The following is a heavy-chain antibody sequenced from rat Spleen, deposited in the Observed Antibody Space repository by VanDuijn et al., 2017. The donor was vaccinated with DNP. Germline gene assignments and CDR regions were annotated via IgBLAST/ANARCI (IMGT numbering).Heavy chain of an antibody. J-gene: IGHJ2*01. D-gene: IGHD1-3*01. CDR1: GFTFSAYY. CDR2: INTGGGNT. Sequence: EVQLVESGGGLVQPGRSLKLSCAASGFTFSAYYMAWVRQAPAKGLEWVASINTGGGNTYYRDSVKGRFTVSRDNAKNTQYLQMDSLRSEDTATYYCARHDYGGYEFDYWGQGVMVTVSS. CDR3: ARHDYGGYEFDY. V-gene: IGHV5S13*01.